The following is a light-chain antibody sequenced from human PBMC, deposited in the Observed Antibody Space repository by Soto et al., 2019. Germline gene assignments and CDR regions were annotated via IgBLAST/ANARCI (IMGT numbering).Light chain of an antibody. Sequence: QSVLTQPASVSGSPGHSITISCTGTSSDVGRYNLVSWYQHHPGKGPRLMIYEGSERPSGVSNRFSGSKSGNTASLTISGLQAEDEAHYYCCSFSTGGTWIFGGGTKLTVL. CDR1: SSDVGRYNL. V-gene: IGLV2-23*01. CDR2: EGS. J-gene: IGLJ2*01. CDR3: CSFSTGGTWI.